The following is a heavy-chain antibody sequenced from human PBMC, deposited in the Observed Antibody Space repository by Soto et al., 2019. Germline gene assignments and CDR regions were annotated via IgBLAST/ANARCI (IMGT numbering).Heavy chain of an antibody. CDR2: ISAAGDP. CDR1: GFTFRNYD. V-gene: IGHV3-13*05. CDR3: ARTDRDFSGLDV. Sequence: EVQLVESGGGLVQPGGSLRLSCEASGFTFRNYDMHWVRQGTGKGLEWVSGISAAGDPDYADSVEGRFTISRANAQNSFFLQMNSLRVCDPAVYYCARTDRDFSGLDVWGQGTTVIVSS. J-gene: IGHJ6*02.